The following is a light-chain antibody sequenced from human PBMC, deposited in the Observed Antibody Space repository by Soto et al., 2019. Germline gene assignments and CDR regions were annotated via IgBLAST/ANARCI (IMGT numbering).Light chain of an antibody. CDR3: QQHHALWT. V-gene: IGKV1-39*01. Sequence: DIQMTQSPSSLSASVGDRFTITCRASQSITTFLNWYQQRPGKAPKLLISAASNLQSGVPSRFSGTGSETEFTLTIGSLQPEDFATYYCQQHHALWTFGQGTKVDIK. CDR1: QSITTF. J-gene: IGKJ1*01. CDR2: AAS.